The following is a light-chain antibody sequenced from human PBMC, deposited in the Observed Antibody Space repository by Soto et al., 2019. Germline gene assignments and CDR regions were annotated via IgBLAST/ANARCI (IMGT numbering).Light chain of an antibody. J-gene: IGLJ2*01. Sequence: QSALTQPASVSGSPGQSITISCTGTSSDVGGYNYVSWYQQHPGKAPKLMLYDVSNRPSGVSNRFSGSKSGNTASLTISGLQAEDEADYYCSSYTSSSTLGFGGGTKVTVL. V-gene: IGLV2-14*01. CDR3: SSYTSSSTLG. CDR1: SSDVGGYNY. CDR2: DVS.